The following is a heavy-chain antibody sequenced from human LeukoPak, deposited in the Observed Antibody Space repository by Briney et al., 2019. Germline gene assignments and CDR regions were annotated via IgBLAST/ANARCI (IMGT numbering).Heavy chain of an antibody. D-gene: IGHD2-2*01. CDR3: ARGSVVVPAAWPPRYYFDY. J-gene: IGHJ4*02. Sequence: ASETLSLTCTVSGGSISSYYWSWIRQPPGKGLEWIGYIYYSGSTNYNPSLKSRVTISVDTSKNQLSLKLSSVTAADTAVYYCARGSVVVPAAWPPRYYFDYWGQGTLVTVSS. V-gene: IGHV4-59*01. CDR2: IYYSGST. CDR1: GGSISSYY.